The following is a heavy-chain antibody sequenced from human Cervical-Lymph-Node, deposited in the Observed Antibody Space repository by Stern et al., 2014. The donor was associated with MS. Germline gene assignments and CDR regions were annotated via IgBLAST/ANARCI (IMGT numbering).Heavy chain of an antibody. CDR2: IFPGGSDI. CDR1: GYTFTSYW. CDR3: ARQRYFDY. J-gene: IGHJ4*02. Sequence: EVQLVESGPEVKRPGESLKISCQASGYTFTSYWIGWVRQMPGKGLEWMGVIFPGGSDIRYSPSFQGQVTISADKSSSTAYLQWNNLKASDTAIYYCARQRYFDYWGQGTLVTVSS. V-gene: IGHV5-51*01.